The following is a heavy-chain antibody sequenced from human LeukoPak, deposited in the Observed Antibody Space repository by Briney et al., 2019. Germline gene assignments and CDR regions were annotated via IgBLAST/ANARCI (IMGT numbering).Heavy chain of an antibody. Sequence: SETLSLTCTVSGGSISSYYWTWIRQPPGKGLEWIGYISYSGSTNYNPSLKSRVTISVDTSKNQLSLKLSSVTAADTAVYYCARVTMRDGYSMWGQGTLVTVSS. D-gene: IGHD5-24*01. CDR2: ISYSGST. CDR3: ARVTMRDGYSM. V-gene: IGHV4-59*01. J-gene: IGHJ4*02. CDR1: GGSISSYY.